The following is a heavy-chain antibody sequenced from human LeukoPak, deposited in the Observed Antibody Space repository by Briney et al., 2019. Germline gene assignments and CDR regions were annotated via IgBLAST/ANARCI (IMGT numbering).Heavy chain of an antibody. CDR3: ARLVTPRYYYDSSGYQYFDY. CDR1: GGSIGSYY. J-gene: IGHJ4*02. Sequence: SETLSLTCTVSGGSIGSYYWSWIRQPAGKGLEWIGSIYYSGSTYYNPSLKSRVTISVDTSKNQFSLKLSSVTAADTAVYYCARLVTPRYYYDSSGYQYFDYWGQGTLVTVSS. CDR2: IYYSGST. V-gene: IGHV4-59*05. D-gene: IGHD3-22*01.